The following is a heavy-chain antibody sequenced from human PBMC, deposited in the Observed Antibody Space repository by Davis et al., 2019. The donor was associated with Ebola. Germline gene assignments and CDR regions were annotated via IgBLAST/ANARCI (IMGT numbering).Heavy chain of an antibody. J-gene: IGHJ4*02. V-gene: IGHV1-18*01. CDR1: GGTFSSYA. Sequence: AASVKVSCKASGGTFSSYAISWVRQAPGQGLEWMGMINPNDGNTNYAQKLQGKVTMTTDTSTTTVFMELTNLRSDDTAVYWCARGEGAPDFWGQGTLVTVSS. D-gene: IGHD1-26*01. CDR3: ARGEGAPDF. CDR2: INPNDGNT.